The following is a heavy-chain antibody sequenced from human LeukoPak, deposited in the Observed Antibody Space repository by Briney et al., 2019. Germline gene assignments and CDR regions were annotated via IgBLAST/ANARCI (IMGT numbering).Heavy chain of an antibody. CDR3: AKRRGGPAAAGNIFDY. CDR1: GGSFSGYY. Sequence: SETLSLTCAVYGGSFSGYYWSWLRQPPGKGLEWIGEINHSGSTNYNPSLKSRVTISVDTSKNQFSLKLSSVTAADTAVYYCAKRRGGPAAAGNIFDYWGQGTLVTVSS. J-gene: IGHJ4*02. V-gene: IGHV4-34*01. CDR2: INHSGST. D-gene: IGHD6-13*01.